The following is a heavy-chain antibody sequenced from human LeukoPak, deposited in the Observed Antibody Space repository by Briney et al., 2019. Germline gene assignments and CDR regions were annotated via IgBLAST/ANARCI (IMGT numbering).Heavy chain of an antibody. J-gene: IGHJ5*02. CDR3: ARDVAQNWFDP. CDR2: ISPYNDNT. D-gene: IGHD2-15*01. V-gene: IGHV1-18*01. Sequence: ASVKVSCKASSYTFTTYGIVWLRQAPGEGIQWMGWISPYNDNTKYAQKLQGRVTMTTDTSTSTAYMELRSLRSDDTAVYYCARDVAQNWFDPWGQGTLVTVSS. CDR1: SYTFTTYG.